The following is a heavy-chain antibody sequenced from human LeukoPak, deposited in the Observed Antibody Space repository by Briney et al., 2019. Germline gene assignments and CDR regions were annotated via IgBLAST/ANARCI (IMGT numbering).Heavy chain of an antibody. Sequence: GGSLRLSCVASGFTFSSYALSWVRQAPGKGLEWVSSVITSGGTTYSADSVKGRFTISRDNSKNTLYLQMNSLRAEDTAVFYCARSSRRVGASTPYYYYFYMDVWGKGTTVTVSS. D-gene: IGHD1-26*01. V-gene: IGHV3-23*01. CDR3: ARSSRRVGASTPYYYYFYMDV. CDR2: VITSGGTT. CDR1: GFTFSSYA. J-gene: IGHJ6*03.